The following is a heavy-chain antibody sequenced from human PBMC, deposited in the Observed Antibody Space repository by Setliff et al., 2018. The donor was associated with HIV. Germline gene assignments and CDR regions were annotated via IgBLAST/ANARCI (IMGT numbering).Heavy chain of an antibody. CDR2: IIPILGIA. CDR1: EGTFTSYV. CDR3: ARGDLGVYHDDSGPTDY. D-gene: IGHD4-4*01. V-gene: IGHV1-69*10. J-gene: IGHJ4*02. Sequence: SVKVSCKASEGTFTSYVISWVRQAPGQGLEWMGGIIPILGIASYSQKFRGRVTLTRGTSVNTAYMELDSLTSDDTGVFYCARGDLGVYHDDSGPTDYWGQGTLVTVSS.